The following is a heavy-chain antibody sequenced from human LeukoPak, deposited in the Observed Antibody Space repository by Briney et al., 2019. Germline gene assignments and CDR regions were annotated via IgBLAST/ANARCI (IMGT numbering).Heavy chain of an antibody. J-gene: IGHJ4*02. V-gene: IGHV3-23*01. CDR2: ISGDSGTT. D-gene: IGHD2-21*02. CDR3: AKKAQVTAGAAYIDY. Sequence: GGSLRLSCAASGFTFSRYSMNWVRQAPGKGLEWVSVISGDSGTTVYRDSVEGRFTISRDNSKNTLFLHMNSLRAENTAVYYCAKKAQVTAGAAYIDYWGQGTLVTVSS. CDR1: GFTFSRYS.